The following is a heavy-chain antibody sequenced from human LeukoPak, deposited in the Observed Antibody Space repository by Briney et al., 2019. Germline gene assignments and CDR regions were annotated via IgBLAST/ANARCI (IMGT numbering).Heavy chain of an antibody. Sequence: PGESLNISCKASGYSFTSYSIGWVRQMPGKGLEWMGIIHPGDSDTRYSPSFQGQVTISADKSISTAYLQWSSLKASDSAMYYCARHSIADYWGQGTLVTVSS. J-gene: IGHJ4*02. D-gene: IGHD3-22*01. CDR3: ARHSIADY. V-gene: IGHV5-51*01. CDR2: IHPGDSDT. CDR1: GYSFTSYS.